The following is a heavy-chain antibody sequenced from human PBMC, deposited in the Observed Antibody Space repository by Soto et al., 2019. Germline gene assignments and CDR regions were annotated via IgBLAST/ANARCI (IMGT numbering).Heavy chain of an antibody. D-gene: IGHD3-10*02. CDR3: AIHPRPCGVVRATPFFYYGMDV. CDR1: GGSISSSSYY. J-gene: IGHJ6*01. V-gene: IGHV4-39*01. CDR2: IYYSGST. Sequence: SETLSLTCTVSGGSISSSSYYWGWIRQPPGKGLEWIGSIYYSGSTYYNPSLKSRVTISVDTSKNQFSLKLSSVTAADTAVYYFAIHPRPCGVVRATPFFYYGMDVWGQGTTVTVSS.